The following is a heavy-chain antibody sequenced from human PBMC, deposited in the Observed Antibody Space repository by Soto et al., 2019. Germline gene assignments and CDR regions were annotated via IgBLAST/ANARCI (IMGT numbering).Heavy chain of an antibody. J-gene: IGHJ4*02. V-gene: IGHV5-51*01. CDR1: GYSFTSYW. CDR3: ARGENYYDSSGYSQYFDY. D-gene: IGHD3-22*01. Sequence: EVQLVQSGAEVKKPGESLKISCKGSGYSFTSYWIGWVRQMPGKGLEWMGIIYPGDSDTRYSPSFQGQVTISADKSISTAYLQWSSLKASDTAMYYCARGENYYDSSGYSQYFDYWGQGTLVTVSS. CDR2: IYPGDSDT.